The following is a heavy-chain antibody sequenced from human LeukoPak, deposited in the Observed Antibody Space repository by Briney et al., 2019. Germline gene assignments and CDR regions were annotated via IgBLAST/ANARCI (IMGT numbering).Heavy chain of an antibody. CDR3: ARRAQVATKKSFYYYYMDV. J-gene: IGHJ6*03. V-gene: IGHV4-59*12. D-gene: IGHD5-12*01. CDR1: GGSMSSYY. CDR2: IYYSGST. Sequence: SETLSLTCTVSGGSMSSYYWSWIRQSPGKGLEWIGDIYYSGSTNYNPSLKSRVTISVDTSKNQFSLKLGSVTAADTAVYYCARRAQVATKKSFYYYYMDVWGKGTTVTISS.